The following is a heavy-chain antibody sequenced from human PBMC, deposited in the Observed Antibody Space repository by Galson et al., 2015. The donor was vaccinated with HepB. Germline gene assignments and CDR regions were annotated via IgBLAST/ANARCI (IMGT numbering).Heavy chain of an antibody. D-gene: IGHD5-24*01. CDR2: IIPIFGTA. Sequence: SVKVSCKASGGTFSSYAISWVRQAPGQGLEWMGGIIPIFGTANYAQKFQGRVTITADESTSTAYMELSSLRSEDTAVYYCARDKKEEGRDGYNPEGAFDIWGQGTMVTVSS. J-gene: IGHJ3*02. V-gene: IGHV1-69*13. CDR3: ARDKKEEGRDGYNPEGAFDI. CDR1: GGTFSSYA.